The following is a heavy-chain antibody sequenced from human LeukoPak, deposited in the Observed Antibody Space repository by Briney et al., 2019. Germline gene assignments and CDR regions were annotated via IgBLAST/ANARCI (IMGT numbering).Heavy chain of an antibody. CDR1: GFTFDDYG. Sequence: GGSLRLSCAASGFTFDDYGMSWVRQAPGKGLEWVSGINWNGGSTGYADSVKGRFTISRDNAKNSLYLQMNSLRAEDTALYYYARYAPGRWLQFPPTPSYYYYYMDVWGKGTTVTVSS. D-gene: IGHD5-24*01. CDR3: ARYAPGRWLQFPPTPSYYYYYMDV. CDR2: INWNGGST. J-gene: IGHJ6*03. V-gene: IGHV3-20*04.